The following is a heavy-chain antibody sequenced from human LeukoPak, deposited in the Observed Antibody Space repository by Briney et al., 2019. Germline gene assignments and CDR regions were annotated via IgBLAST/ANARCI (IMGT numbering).Heavy chain of an antibody. CDR2: IIPIFGTA. J-gene: IGHJ4*02. CDR1: GGTFSSYA. V-gene: IGHV1-69*13. CDR3: ARRSSGSYYSDYFDY. D-gene: IGHD1-26*01. Sequence: ASVKVSCKASGGTFSSYAISWVRQAPGQGLEWMGGIIPIFGTANYAQKFQGRVTITADESTSTAYMELSSVTAADTAVYYCARRSSGSYYSDYFDYWGQGTLVTVPS.